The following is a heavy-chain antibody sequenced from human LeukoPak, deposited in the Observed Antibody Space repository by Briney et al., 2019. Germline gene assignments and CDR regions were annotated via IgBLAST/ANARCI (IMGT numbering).Heavy chain of an antibody. CDR1: GGSISRSNW. J-gene: IGHJ3*02. CDR3: AREPSHYYDSSGYYRKAAFDI. D-gene: IGHD3-22*01. V-gene: IGHV4-4*02. CDR2: IYHRGST. Sequence: PSETLSLTCAVSGGSISRSNWWSWVRQPPGKGLEWIGEIYHRGSTKYNPSLKSRVTISMDKSKNQFSLKLSSVTAADTAVYYCAREPSHYYDSSGYYRKAAFDIWGQGTMVTVSS.